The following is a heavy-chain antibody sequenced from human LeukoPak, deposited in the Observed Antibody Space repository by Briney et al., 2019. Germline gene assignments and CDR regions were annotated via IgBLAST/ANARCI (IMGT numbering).Heavy chain of an antibody. Sequence: PGGSLRLSCAASGFTFTNARMSWVRQAPGKGLEWVGRIKSKTDGGTIDYAAPVKGRFTFSRDDSKNTLYLQMNSLKTEDTAVYYCTTLRYGGNVYWGQGTLVTVSS. CDR1: GFTFTNAR. J-gene: IGHJ4*02. D-gene: IGHD4-23*01. V-gene: IGHV3-15*01. CDR2: IKSKTDGGTI. CDR3: TTLRYGGNVY.